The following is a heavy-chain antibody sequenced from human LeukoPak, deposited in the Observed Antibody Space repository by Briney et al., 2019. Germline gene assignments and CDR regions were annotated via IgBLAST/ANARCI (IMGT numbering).Heavy chain of an antibody. CDR2: ISYDGSNK. CDR1: GFTFSSYA. CDR3: ATNLRGYSYGPYFDY. D-gene: IGHD5-18*01. Sequence: GGSLRLSCAASGFTFSSYAMHWVRQAPGKGLEWVAVISYDGSNKYYADSVKGRFTISRDNSKNTLYLQMNSLRAEDTAVYYCATNLRGYSYGPYFDYWGQGTLVTVSS. J-gene: IGHJ4*02. V-gene: IGHV3-30-3*01.